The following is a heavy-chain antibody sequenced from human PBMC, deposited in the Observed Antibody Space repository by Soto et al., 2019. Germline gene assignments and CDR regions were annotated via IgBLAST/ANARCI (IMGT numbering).Heavy chain of an antibody. Sequence: PSETLSLTCTVSGGSISSGDYYWSWIRQPPGKGLEWIGYIHYSGSTYYNPSLKSRVTISVDTSKNQFSLKLSSVTAADTAVYYCAREATVTTRRDYYGMDVWGQGTTVTVSS. V-gene: IGHV4-30-4*01. CDR1: GGSISSGDYY. CDR2: IHYSGST. CDR3: AREATVTTRRDYYGMDV. J-gene: IGHJ6*02. D-gene: IGHD4-17*01.